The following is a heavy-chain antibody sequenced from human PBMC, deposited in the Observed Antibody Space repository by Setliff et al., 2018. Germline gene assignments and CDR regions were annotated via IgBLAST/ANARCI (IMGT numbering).Heavy chain of an antibody. CDR3: ARPRSNYNRGAFSI. V-gene: IGHV1-18*04. CDR1: GYTFTSYY. D-gene: IGHD3-10*01. CDR2: ISAYNGNT. Sequence: ASVKVSCKASGYTFTSYYMHWVRQAPGQGLEWMGWISAYNGNTNYAQKLQGRVTMTTDTSTSTAYMDLRSLTFDDTAVYYCARPRSNYNRGAFSIWGQGTMVTVSS. J-gene: IGHJ3*02.